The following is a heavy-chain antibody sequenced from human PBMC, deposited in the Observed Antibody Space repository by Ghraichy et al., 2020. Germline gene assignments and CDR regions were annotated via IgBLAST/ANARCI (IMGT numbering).Heavy chain of an antibody. Sequence: GGSLRLSCAASGFTFSSYGIHWVRQAPGKGLEWVAIISYDGSNKYYADSVKGRFTISRDNSKNTLYLQMNSLRAEDTAVYYCAKDRSSSWTIDYWGQGTLVTVSS. V-gene: IGHV3-30*18. CDR2: ISYDGSNK. CDR3: AKDRSSSWTIDY. J-gene: IGHJ4*02. CDR1: GFTFSSYG. D-gene: IGHD6-13*01.